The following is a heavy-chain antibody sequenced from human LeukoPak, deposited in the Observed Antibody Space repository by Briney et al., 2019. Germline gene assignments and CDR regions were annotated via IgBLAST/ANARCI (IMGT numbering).Heavy chain of an antibody. CDR1: GGTFSSYA. CDR3: ARDPGYYFDY. Sequence: SVKVSCKASGGTFSSYAISWVRQAPGQGLEWMGRIIPILGIANYAQKFQGRVTMTRDTSTSTVYMELSSLRSEDTAVYYCARDPGYYFDYWGQGTLVTVSS. J-gene: IGHJ4*02. CDR2: IIPILGIA. V-gene: IGHV1-69*04.